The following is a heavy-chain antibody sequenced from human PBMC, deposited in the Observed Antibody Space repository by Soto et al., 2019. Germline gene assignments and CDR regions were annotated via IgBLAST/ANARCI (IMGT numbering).Heavy chain of an antibody. Sequence: ASETLSLTCSVSSDSLISYSSFWGWIRQPPGKGLEWIGSIYYSGSTFYNPSLKSRVTISVDTSRKQFSLKLKSVTAADTAVYFCARRQSGGPSAFDLWGQGTMVTVSS. V-gene: IGHV4-39*01. J-gene: IGHJ3*01. CDR3: ARRQSGGPSAFDL. CDR2: IYYSGST. D-gene: IGHD2-15*01. CDR1: SDSLISYSSF.